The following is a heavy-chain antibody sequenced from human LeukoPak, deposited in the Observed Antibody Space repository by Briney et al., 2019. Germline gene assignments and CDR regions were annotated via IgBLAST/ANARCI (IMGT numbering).Heavy chain of an antibody. J-gene: IGHJ3*02. V-gene: IGHV1-46*01. D-gene: IGHD3-16*01. CDR1: GYTFTIYY. CDR2: NTPSGGST. CDR3: ARDPPRTYAAALGAFDI. Sequence: ASVKFSCNVSGYTFTIYYMHWARHPPRQGREWMGINTPSGGSTSCGQKFQGRVTLTRDTSTSKTSMELISLGSRDTAVYDCARDPPRTYAAALGAFDIWGQGTMVTVSS.